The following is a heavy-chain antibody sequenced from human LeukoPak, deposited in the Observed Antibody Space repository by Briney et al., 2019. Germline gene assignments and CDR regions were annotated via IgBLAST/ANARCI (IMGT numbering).Heavy chain of an antibody. CDR1: GFTFRTYA. J-gene: IGHJ4*02. D-gene: IGHD3-3*01. CDR2: IGGGGLXT. CDR3: AKDYSGDFWSGYFPQYYFDY. V-gene: IGHV3-23*01. Sequence: PGGSLRLSCAGSGFTFRTYAMSWVRQAPGKGLEWVSVIGGGGLXTYYADSVKGRFTISRDNSKNTLYLQMNSLRAEDTAVYYCAKDYSGDFWSGYFPQYYFDYWGQGTLVTVSS.